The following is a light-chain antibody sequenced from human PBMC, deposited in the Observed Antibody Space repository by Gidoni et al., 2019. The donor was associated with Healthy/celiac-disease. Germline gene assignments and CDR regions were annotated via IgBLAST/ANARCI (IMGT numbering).Light chain of an antibody. J-gene: IGKJ4*01. CDR2: DAY. Sequence: EIMFTQSPATLSLSPGERATLSCRASQSVSSYLAWYQQKPGQAPRLLIYDAYNRATGIPARFSGSGSGTDFTLTISSLEPEDFAVYYCQQRSNWPPTFGGGTKVEIK. V-gene: IGKV3-11*01. CDR1: QSVSSY. CDR3: QQRSNWPPT.